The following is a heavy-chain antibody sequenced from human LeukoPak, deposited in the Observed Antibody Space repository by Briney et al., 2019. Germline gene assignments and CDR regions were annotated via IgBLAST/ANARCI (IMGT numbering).Heavy chain of an antibody. CDR2: ISYDGSNK. D-gene: IGHD5-18*01. J-gene: IGHJ4*02. Sequence: GRSLRLSCAASGFTFSSYAMHWVRQAPGKGLEWAAVISYDGSNKYYADSVKGRFTISRDNSKNTLYLQMNSLRAEDTAVYYCASAGYSYGSWYFDYWGQGTLVTVSS. CDR1: GFTFSSYA. CDR3: ASAGYSYGSWYFDY. V-gene: IGHV3-30-3*01.